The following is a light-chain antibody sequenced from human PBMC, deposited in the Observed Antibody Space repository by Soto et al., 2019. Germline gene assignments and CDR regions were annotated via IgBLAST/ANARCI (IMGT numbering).Light chain of an antibody. J-gene: IGKJ4*01. Sequence: DIQMTQSPSSLSASVGDRVTITCRARQSIRSYLIWYQQKPGKAPKLLIYAASSLQSGVPSRFSGSRSGTDFTLTISSLQPEDFATYYCQQSYSTPPAFGGGTKVEIK. V-gene: IGKV1-39*01. CDR1: QSIRSY. CDR2: AAS. CDR3: QQSYSTPPA.